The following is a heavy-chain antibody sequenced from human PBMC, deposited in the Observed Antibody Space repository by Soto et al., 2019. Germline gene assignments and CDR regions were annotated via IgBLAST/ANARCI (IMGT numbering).Heavy chain of an antibody. J-gene: IGHJ4*02. V-gene: IGHV4-59*12. CDR3: AKGYSGGGSLVSDDY. Sequence: SETLSLTCTVTGGSISSYYWSWIRQPPGKRLEWIGYIYYSGSTNYNPPIKSRVTISVDTSKNQCALMLSSVNAADTDVYCCAKGYSGGGSLVSDDYWGQGTLVTVSS. CDR1: GGSISSYY. CDR2: IYYSGST. D-gene: IGHD2-15*01.